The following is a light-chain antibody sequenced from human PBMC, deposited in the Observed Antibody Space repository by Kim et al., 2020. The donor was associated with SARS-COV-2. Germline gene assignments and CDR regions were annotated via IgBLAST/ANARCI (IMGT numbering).Light chain of an antibody. CDR2: GKN. Sequence: SSELTQDPAVSVALGQTVRITCQGDSLRSYYASWYQQKPGQAPVLVIYGKNNRPSGIPDRFSGSSSGNTASLTITGAQAEDEADYYCKSRDSSGKVVFGGGPLLTVL. J-gene: IGLJ2*01. V-gene: IGLV3-19*01. CDR3: KSRDSSGKVV. CDR1: SLRSYY.